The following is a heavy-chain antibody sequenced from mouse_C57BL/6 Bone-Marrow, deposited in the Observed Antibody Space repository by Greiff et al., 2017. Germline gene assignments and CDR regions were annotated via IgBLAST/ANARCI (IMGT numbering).Heavy chain of an antibody. D-gene: IGHD2-1*01. CDR3: ASLLSYPYRCFDV. CDR2: IDPSGSYT. J-gene: IGHJ1*03. Sequence: VQLQQPGAELVKPGASVKLSCKASGYTFTSYWMQWVQQRPGQGLEWIGEIDPSGSYTNYNQKFKGKATLTVDTSSSTTYMQLSSLTSEDSAVYYWASLLSYPYRCFDVWGTGTTVTVSS. V-gene: IGHV1-50*01. CDR1: GYTFTSYW.